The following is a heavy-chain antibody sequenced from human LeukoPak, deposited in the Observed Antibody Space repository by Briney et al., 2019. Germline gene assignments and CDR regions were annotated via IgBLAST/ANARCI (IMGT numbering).Heavy chain of an antibody. D-gene: IGHD6-13*01. J-gene: IGHJ4*02. CDR2: IKQDGSEK. CDR1: GFTFSSYA. V-gene: IGHV3-7*01. Sequence: PGGSLRLSCAASGFTFSSYAMSWVRQAPGKGLEWVANIKQDGSEKYYVDSVKGRFTISRDNAKNSLYLQMNSLRAEDTAVYYCAREVDGSSWYPYEEYFDYWGQGTLVTVSS. CDR3: AREVDGSSWYPYEEYFDY.